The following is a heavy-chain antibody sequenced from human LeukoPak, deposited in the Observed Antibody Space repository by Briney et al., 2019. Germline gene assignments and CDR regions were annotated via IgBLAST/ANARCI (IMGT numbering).Heavy chain of an antibody. CDR3: ARGTGDNYYYYYMDV. Sequence: ASVKVSCKASGYTFTSYDINWVRQATGQGLEWMGWMNPNSGNSGYAQKFQGRVTITRNTSISTAYMELSRLRSEDTAVYYCARGTGDNYYYYYMDVWGKGTTVTVSS. CDR2: MNPNSGNS. V-gene: IGHV1-8*03. D-gene: IGHD7-27*01. CDR1: GYTFTSYD. J-gene: IGHJ6*03.